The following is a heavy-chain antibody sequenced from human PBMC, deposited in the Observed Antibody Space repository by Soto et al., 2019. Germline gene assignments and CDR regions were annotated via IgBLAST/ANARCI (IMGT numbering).Heavy chain of an antibody. V-gene: IGHV3-30-3*01. D-gene: IGHD3-3*01. CDR1: GFTFSSYA. CDR2: ISYDGSNK. CDR3: AREKEGVKTYYDFWSGYSHT. J-gene: IGHJ5*02. Sequence: PGGSLRLSCAASGFTFSSYAMHWVRQAPGKGLEWVAVISYDGSNKYYADSVKGRFTISRDNSKNTLYLQMNSLRAEDTAVYYCAREKEGVKTYYDFWSGYSHTWGQGTLVTVSS.